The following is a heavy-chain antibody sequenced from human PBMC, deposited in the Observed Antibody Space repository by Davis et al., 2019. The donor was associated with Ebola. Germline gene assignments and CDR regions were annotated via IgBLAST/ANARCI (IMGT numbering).Heavy chain of an antibody. D-gene: IGHD3-10*01. J-gene: IGHJ6*04. CDR1: GYTFTSYY. CDR3: ARMGGPGDYYGSGNYYYYGMDV. CDR2: INPSGGST. V-gene: IGHV1-46*01. Sequence: ASVKVSCKASGYTFTSYYMHWVRQAPGQGLEWMGIINPSGGSTSYAQKFQGRVTMTRDTSTSTVYMELSSLRSEDTAVYYCARMGGPGDYYGSGNYYYYGMDVWGKGTTVTASS.